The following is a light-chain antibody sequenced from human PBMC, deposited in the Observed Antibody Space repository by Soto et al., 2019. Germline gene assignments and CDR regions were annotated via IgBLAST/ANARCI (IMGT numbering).Light chain of an antibody. Sequence: EIVLTQSPGTLSLSPGERATLSCRASQSVSSSYLGWYQQKPGQAPRLLIYVASNRATGIPDRFSGSGSGTDFTLTISRLEPEDFAVYYCQHYGSSLWTFGQGTKVEIK. CDR3: QHYGSSLWT. CDR1: QSVSSSY. V-gene: IGKV3-20*01. J-gene: IGKJ1*01. CDR2: VAS.